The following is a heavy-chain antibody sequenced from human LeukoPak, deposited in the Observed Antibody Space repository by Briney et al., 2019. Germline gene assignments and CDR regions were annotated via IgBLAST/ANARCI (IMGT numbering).Heavy chain of an antibody. CDR2: IYYSGST. CDR1: GGSISSYY. Sequence: PSETLSLTCTVSGGSISSYYWSWIRQPPGKGLEWIGYIYYSGSTNYNPSLKSRVTISVDTSKNQFSLKLSSVTAADTAVYYCARDAGYSSSWKSGGAFDIWGQGTMVTVSS. CDR3: ARDAGYSSSWKSGGAFDI. D-gene: IGHD6-13*01. V-gene: IGHV4-59*01. J-gene: IGHJ3*02.